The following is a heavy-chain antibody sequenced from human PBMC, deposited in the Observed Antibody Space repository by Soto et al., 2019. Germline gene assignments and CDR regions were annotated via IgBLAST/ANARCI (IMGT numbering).Heavy chain of an antibody. Sequence: QLQLQESGPGLVKPSETLSLTCTVSGGSISSSSYYWGWIRQPPGKGLEWIGSIYYSGSTYYNPSLKSRVTISVDTSKNQFSLKLSSVTAADTAVYYCARRFRSWSGYYTPPYYYYYGMDVWGQGTTVTVSS. V-gene: IGHV4-39*01. J-gene: IGHJ6*02. D-gene: IGHD3-3*01. CDR3: ARRFRSWSGYYTPPYYYYYGMDV. CDR2: IYYSGST. CDR1: GGSISSSSYY.